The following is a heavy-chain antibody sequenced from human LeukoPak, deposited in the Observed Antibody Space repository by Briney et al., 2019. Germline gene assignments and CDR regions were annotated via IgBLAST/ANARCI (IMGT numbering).Heavy chain of an antibody. CDR1: GFTFSSYE. V-gene: IGHV3-48*03. J-gene: IGHJ4*02. D-gene: IGHD3-16*01. CDR2: ISSSGSTI. CDR3: ARDGGVYFDY. Sequence: QAGGSLRLSCAASGFTFSSYEMNWVRQAPGKGLEWVSYISSSGSTIYYADSVKGRFTISRDNSKNTLYLQMNSLRAEDTAVYYCARDGGVYFDYWGQGTLVTVSS.